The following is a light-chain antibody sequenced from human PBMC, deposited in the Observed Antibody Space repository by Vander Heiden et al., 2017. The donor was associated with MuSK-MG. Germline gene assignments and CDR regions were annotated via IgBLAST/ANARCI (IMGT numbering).Light chain of an antibody. CDR3: QENDNMPPYI. V-gene: IGKV1-39*01. CDR1: QTIRGS. J-gene: IGKJ2*01. CDR2: GTS. Sequence: DIQMTQSPSSLSASIGDRVTITCRASQTIRGSLNWYQQKPGKAPKLLIQGTSSLQSGVSSRFSGSGSGTDFTLTISSLQPEDFAPYYCQENDNMPPYIFGQGTKLEIK.